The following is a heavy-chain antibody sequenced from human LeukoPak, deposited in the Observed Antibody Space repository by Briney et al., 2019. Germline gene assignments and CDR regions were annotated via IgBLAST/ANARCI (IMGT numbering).Heavy chain of an antibody. CDR3: ASPANSSSWYGGAFDI. D-gene: IGHD6-13*01. CDR2: IYYSGST. J-gene: IGHJ3*02. V-gene: IGHV4-39*01. CDR1: GGSISSSSYY. Sequence: SETLSLTCTVSGGSISSSSYYWGWIRQPPGKGLEWNGSIYYSGSTYYNPSLKSRVTISVDTSKNPFSLKLRSVTAADTAVYYCASPANSSSWYGGAFDIWGQGTMVTVSS.